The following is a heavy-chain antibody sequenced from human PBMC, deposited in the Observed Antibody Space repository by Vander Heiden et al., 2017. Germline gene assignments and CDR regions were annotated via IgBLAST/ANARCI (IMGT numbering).Heavy chain of an antibody. J-gene: IGHJ6*02. D-gene: IGHD3-3*01. CDR1: GGSFSGYY. CDR2: INHSGST. Sequence: QVQLQQWGAGLLKPSETLSLTCAVYGGSFSGYYWSWIRQPPGKGLEWIGEINHSGSTNYNPSLKSRVTISVDTSKNQFSLKLSSVTAADTAVYYCARLLRFLEWFPRRNYYGMDVWGQGTTVTVSS. CDR3: ARLLRFLEWFPRRNYYGMDV. V-gene: IGHV4-34*01.